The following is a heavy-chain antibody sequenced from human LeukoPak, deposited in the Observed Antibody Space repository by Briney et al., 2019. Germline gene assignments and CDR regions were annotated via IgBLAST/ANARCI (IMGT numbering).Heavy chain of an antibody. CDR2: INHSGST. J-gene: IGHJ4*02. CDR3: ARARGAAAGNFDY. D-gene: IGHD6-13*01. Sequence: SETLSLTCAVYGGSFSGYYWSWIRQPPGKGLEWIGEINHSGSTNYNPSLKSRVTISVDTSKNQSSLKLSSVTAADTAVYYCARARGAAAGNFDYWGQGTLVTVSS. CDR1: GGSFSGYY. V-gene: IGHV4-34*01.